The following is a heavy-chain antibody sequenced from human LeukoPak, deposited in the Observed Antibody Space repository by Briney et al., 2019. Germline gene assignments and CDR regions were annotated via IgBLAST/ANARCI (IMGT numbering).Heavy chain of an antibody. J-gene: IGHJ4*02. D-gene: IGHD3-10*01. CDR1: GDTMSGYS. Sequence: SETLSLTCTVSGDTMSGYSWSWLRQPAGKELEWIGRIYSSYFTEYNLSLDGRVTMSIDTSKNQFSLMLDSVTAADTAVYYCARVHIVTGTYFDSWGQGALVTVSS. CDR2: IYSSYFT. V-gene: IGHV4-4*07. CDR3: ARVHIVTGTYFDS.